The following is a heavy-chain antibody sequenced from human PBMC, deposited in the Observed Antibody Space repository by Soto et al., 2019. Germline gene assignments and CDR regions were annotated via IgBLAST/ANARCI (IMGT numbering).Heavy chain of an antibody. CDR1: GGTFSSYT. Sequence: QVQLVQSGAEVKKPGSSVKVSCKASGGTFSSYTISWVRQAPGQGLEWMGRIIPILGIANYAQKFQGRVTITAETSTRTAYMELSSLRSEDTAVYYCARDGRGFYGMDVWGQGTTVTVSS. J-gene: IGHJ6*02. CDR3: ARDGRGFYGMDV. CDR2: IIPILGIA. D-gene: IGHD1-1*01. V-gene: IGHV1-69*08.